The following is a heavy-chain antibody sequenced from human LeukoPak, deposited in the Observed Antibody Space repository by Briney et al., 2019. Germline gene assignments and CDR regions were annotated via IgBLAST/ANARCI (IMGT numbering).Heavy chain of an antibody. CDR1: GYSFTSYW. CDR2: IYPGDSDT. CDR3: ARQSGLLKSDY. D-gene: IGHD1-26*01. Sequence: GESLKISCKGSGYSFTSYWIGWVRQMPGKGLEGMGIIYPGDSDTRYSPSFQGQVTISADQYISTASLQWSSLKASHTAMYYCARQSGLLKSDYWGQGPLVSVSS. J-gene: IGHJ4*02. V-gene: IGHV5-51*01.